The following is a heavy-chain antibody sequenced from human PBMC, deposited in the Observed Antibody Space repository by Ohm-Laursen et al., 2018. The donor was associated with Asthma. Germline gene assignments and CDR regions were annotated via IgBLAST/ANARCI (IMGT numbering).Heavy chain of an antibody. CDR3: ARDPFCGGDCYSGFDY. CDR1: GFTFRGYA. V-gene: IGHV3-30*04. D-gene: IGHD2-21*02. CDR2: ISYDGSNK. Sequence: SLRLSCAASGFTFRGYAMHWVRQAPGKGLEWVAVISYDGSNKYYADSVKGRFTISRDNSKNTLYLQMNSLRAEDTAVYYCARDPFCGGDCYSGFDYWGQGTLVTVSS. J-gene: IGHJ4*02.